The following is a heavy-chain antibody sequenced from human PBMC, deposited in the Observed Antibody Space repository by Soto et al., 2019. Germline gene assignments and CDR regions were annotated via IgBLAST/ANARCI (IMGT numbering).Heavy chain of an antibody. Sequence: QEQLVQSESDVKKPGASITVSCKASGYTFSDYYIHWVRQAPGQGLEWMGWIDPRNGGTKYAQKFHDRFSMTTDTSTSTASMELRRLRSDDTAVFFCARVRYRNVIHAWGQGTVVTVSS. CDR2: IDPRNGGT. V-gene: IGHV1-2*02. J-gene: IGHJ4*02. CDR3: ARVRYRNVIHA. CDR1: GYTFSDYY. D-gene: IGHD2-2*01.